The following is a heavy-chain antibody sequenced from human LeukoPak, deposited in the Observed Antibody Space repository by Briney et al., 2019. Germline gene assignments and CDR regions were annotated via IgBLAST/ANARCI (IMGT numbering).Heavy chain of an antibody. D-gene: IGHD1-26*01. CDR3: ARECWWELLPVYYYYYMDV. CDR2: IYYSGST. CDR1: GGSISSSSYY. V-gene: IGHV4-39*07. J-gene: IGHJ6*03. Sequence: PSETLSLTCTVSGGSISSSSYYWGWIRQPSGKGLEWIGSIYYSGSTYYNPSLKSRVTISVDTSKNQFSLKLSSVTAADTAVYYCARECWWELLPVYYYYYMDVWGKGTTVTVSS.